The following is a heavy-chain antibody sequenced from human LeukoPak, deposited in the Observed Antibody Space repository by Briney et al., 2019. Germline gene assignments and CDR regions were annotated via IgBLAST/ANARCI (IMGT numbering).Heavy chain of an antibody. CDR3: ARSKGYTVHYYYYYMDV. V-gene: IGHV1-18*01. D-gene: IGHD4-11*01. CDR2: ISAYNGNT. Sequence: ASVKVSCKASGYTFTSYGISWVRQAPGQGLEWMGWISAYNGNTNYAQKLQGRVTMTTDTSTSTAYMELSSLRSEDTAVYYCARSKGYTVHYYYYYMDVWGKGTTVTVSS. CDR1: GYTFTSYG. J-gene: IGHJ6*03.